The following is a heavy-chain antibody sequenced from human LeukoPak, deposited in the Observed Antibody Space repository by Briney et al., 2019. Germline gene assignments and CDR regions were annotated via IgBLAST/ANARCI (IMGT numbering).Heavy chain of an antibody. V-gene: IGHV3-48*01. CDR3: AKNGNNNYYYYHMDV. CDR1: GFTFSSYG. J-gene: IGHJ6*03. D-gene: IGHD1/OR15-1a*01. CDR2: ISSGSSTI. Sequence: GGSLRLSCAASGFTFSSYGMNWVRQAPGRGLEWVSYISSGSSTIYYADSVKGRFTISRDNSKNTLYLQMNTLRAEDTAVYYCAKNGNNNYYYYHMDVWGKGTTVTVSS.